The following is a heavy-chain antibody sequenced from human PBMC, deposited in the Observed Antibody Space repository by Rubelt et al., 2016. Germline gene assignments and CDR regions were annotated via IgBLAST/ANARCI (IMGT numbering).Heavy chain of an antibody. V-gene: IGHV4-34*01. J-gene: IGHJ5*02. CDR3: ARGGRYYGSGSYQRHNWFDP. CDR2: INHSGST. Sequence: QVQLQQWGAGLLKPSETLSLTCAVYGGSFSGYYWSWIRQPPGKGLEWIGEINHSGSTNYNPSLKSRVTISLDTSKTQFSLKLSSVTAADTAVYYCARGGRYYGSGSYQRHNWFDPWGQGTLVTVSS. D-gene: IGHD3-10*01. CDR1: GGSFSGYY.